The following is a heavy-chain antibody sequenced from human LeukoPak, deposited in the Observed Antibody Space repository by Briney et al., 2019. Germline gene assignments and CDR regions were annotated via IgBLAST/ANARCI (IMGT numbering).Heavy chain of an antibody. Sequence: PGGSLRHSCTASDFTFGDYAMSWVRQAPGKGLEWVGFIRSKAYGGTTEFAASVKGRFTISRDDSKSIAYLQMSSLKTEDTAVYYCTRFQSETSSWALDYWGQGTLVTVSS. V-gene: IGHV3-49*04. J-gene: IGHJ4*02. CDR3: TRFQSETSSWALDY. CDR2: IRSKAYGGTT. D-gene: IGHD6-13*01. CDR1: DFTFGDYA.